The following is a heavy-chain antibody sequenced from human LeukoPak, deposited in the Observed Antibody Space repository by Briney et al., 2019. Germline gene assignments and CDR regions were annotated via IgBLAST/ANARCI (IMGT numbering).Heavy chain of an antibody. CDR1: GFFFSNYA. V-gene: IGHV3-23*01. CDR2: IGGRDGGK. Sequence: PGASLTLSWAASGFFFSNYAMSWVRQPPGKGLEWVSAIGGRDGGKYYADSVKGRFTVSRDDPKNTLYLQMNTLRVEDTAVYYCAKWGDYDILTGYYDSDYWGHGTLVTVSS. J-gene: IGHJ4*01. CDR3: AKWGDYDILTGYYDSDY. D-gene: IGHD3-9*01.